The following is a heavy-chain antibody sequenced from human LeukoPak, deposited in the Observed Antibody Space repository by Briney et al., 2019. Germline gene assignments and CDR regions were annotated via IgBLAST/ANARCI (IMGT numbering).Heavy chain of an antibody. CDR3: SKDITEFPTVTTYFDY. V-gene: IGHV3-9*01. J-gene: IGHJ4*02. Sequence: GGSLRLSCAVSGFPFEDYAIHWVRHAPGKGLEWVSGICWNSGSIGYADSVKGRFTISRDNAKNSLYLQMNSLRAEDTALYYCSKDITEFPTVTTYFDYWGQGTLVTVSS. D-gene: IGHD4-17*01. CDR2: ICWNSGSI. CDR1: GFPFEDYA.